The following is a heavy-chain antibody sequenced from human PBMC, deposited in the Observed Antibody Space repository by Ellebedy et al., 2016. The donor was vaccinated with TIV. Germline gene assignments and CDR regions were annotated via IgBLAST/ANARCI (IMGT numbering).Heavy chain of an antibody. D-gene: IGHD3-10*01. CDR3: ARVVVSWFGELVYYHGMDV. J-gene: IGHJ6*02. V-gene: IGHV1-69*13. CDR1: GDTFNSYA. Sequence: AASVKVSCKASGDTFNSYAISWVRQAPGQGLEWMGGIIPIFGTANYAQKFQGRVTITADESTSTAYMELSSLRSEDTAVYYCARVVVSWFGELVYYHGMDVWGQGTTVTVSS. CDR2: IIPIFGTA.